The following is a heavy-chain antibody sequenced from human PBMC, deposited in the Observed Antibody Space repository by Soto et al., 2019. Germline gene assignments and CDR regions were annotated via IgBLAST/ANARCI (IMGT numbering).Heavy chain of an antibody. CDR3: ARDRWTYYYDSNGAFEI. CDR1: GFNFRSYA. V-gene: IGHV3-30-3*01. CDR2: ISYDGSNK. J-gene: IGHJ3*02. Sequence: QEQLVESGGGVVQPGRSLRLSCAASGFNFRSYAMHWVRQAPGKGLEWVAVISYDGSNKYYADSVKGRFTISRDTSKTMLYLQMNSLRVEDTAVYYCARDRWTYYYDSNGAFEIWGQGTMVTVSS. D-gene: IGHD3-22*01.